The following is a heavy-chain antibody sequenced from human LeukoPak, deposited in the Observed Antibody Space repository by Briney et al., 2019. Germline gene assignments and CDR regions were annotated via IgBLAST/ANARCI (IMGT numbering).Heavy chain of an antibody. V-gene: IGHV1-46*01. CDR3: VRGASSIAALNPFWYFDL. Sequence: GASVQVSCKASGYTFTSYYMHWVRQGPGQGLDWMGIINPSGGSTSYAQKFQGRVTMTRDTSTNTVYMELSSLRSEDTAVFYCVRGASSIAALNPFWYFDLWGRGTLVTVSS. D-gene: IGHD6-6*01. J-gene: IGHJ2*01. CDR2: INPSGGST. CDR1: GYTFTSYY.